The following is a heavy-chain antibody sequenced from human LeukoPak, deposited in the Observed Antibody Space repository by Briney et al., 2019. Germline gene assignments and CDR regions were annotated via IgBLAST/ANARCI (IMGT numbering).Heavy chain of an antibody. CDR1: GFTFSRYA. V-gene: IGHV3-30*04. CDR3: ARVYCGADCYNNYYYGMDV. CDR2: ISYDGSHK. J-gene: IGHJ6*02. Sequence: GGSLRLSCAASGFTFSRYAMHWVRQAPGKGLEWVAAISYDGSHKFYADSVKGRFTISRDNSNSTLFLQLNSLRPEATAVYYCARVYCGADCYNNYYYGMDVWGQGTMVTVSS. D-gene: IGHD2-21*02.